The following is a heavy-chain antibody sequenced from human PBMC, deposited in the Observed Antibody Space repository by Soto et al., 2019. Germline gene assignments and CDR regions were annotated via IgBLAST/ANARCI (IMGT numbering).Heavy chain of an antibody. Sequence: SQTLALTCAISGDSVSSNSAAWNWIRQSPSRGLEWLGRTYYRSKWYNDYAVSVKSRITINPDTSKNQFSLQLNSVTPEDTAVYYCARDNVGANSDYYYGMDVWGQGTTVTVSS. CDR3: ARDNVGANSDYYYGMDV. CDR2: TYYRSKWYN. CDR1: GDSVSSNSAA. D-gene: IGHD1-26*01. V-gene: IGHV6-1*01. J-gene: IGHJ6*02.